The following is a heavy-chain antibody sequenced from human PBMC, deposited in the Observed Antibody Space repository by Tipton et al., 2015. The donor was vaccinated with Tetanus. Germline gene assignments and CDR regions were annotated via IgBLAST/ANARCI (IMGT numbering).Heavy chain of an antibody. Sequence: SLRLSCAASGFTFSSYAMSWVRQAPGKGLEWVSAISGSGGSTYYADSVKGRFTISRDNSKNTLYLQMNSLRAEDTAVYYCAKDQSTYYYDSSGYPSYWGQGTLVTVSS. CDR2: ISGSGGST. J-gene: IGHJ4*02. CDR1: GFTFSSYA. D-gene: IGHD3-22*01. CDR3: AKDQSTYYYDSSGYPSY. V-gene: IGHV3-23*01.